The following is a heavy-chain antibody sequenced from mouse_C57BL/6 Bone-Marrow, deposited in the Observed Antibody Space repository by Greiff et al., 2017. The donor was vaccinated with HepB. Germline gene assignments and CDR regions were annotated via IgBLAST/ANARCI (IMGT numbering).Heavy chain of an antibody. D-gene: IGHD2-4*01. CDR2: ISSGSSTI. CDR1: GFTFSDYG. V-gene: IGHV5-17*01. Sequence: EVHLVESGGGLVKPGGSLKLSCAASGFTFSDYGMHWVRQAPEKGLEWVAYISSGSSTIYYADTVKGRFTISRDNAKNTLFLQMTSLRSEDTAMYYCARDEDYALTDYWGQGTSVTVSS. J-gene: IGHJ4*01. CDR3: ARDEDYALTDY.